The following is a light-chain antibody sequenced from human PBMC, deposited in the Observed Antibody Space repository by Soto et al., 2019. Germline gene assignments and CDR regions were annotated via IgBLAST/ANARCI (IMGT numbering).Light chain of an antibody. CDR2: EVS. CDR3: MQSTQLPLT. Sequence: LRTQTPLSLSVAPVQPASISFKSSQSLLHITGETFLFWYLQKPGQSPQLLXYEVSTRVSGVPERFSGSGSGTDVTLEISRVETDDVGIDYCMQSTQLPLTFGQGTRLEI. J-gene: IGKJ5*01. V-gene: IGKV2D-29*02. CDR1: QSLLHITGETF.